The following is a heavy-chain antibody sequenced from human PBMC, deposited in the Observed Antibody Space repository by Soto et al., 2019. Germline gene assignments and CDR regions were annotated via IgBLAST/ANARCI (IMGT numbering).Heavy chain of an antibody. CDR1: GGTFGSYA. V-gene: IGHV1-69*01. D-gene: IGHD6-6*01. Sequence: QVQLVQSGADVKKPGSSVKLSCKASGGTFGSYAINWLRQAPGQGLEWMGGSIPIFGTPSYAQRFQGRVTLTAGESASAAYMELSSLRSDDTAVYYCARRAGYSSSSTAFDIWSQGTMVTVSS. J-gene: IGHJ3*02. CDR2: SIPIFGTP. CDR3: ARRAGYSSSSTAFDI.